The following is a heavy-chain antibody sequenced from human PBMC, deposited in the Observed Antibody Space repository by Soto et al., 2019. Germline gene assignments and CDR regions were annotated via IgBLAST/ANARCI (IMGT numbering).Heavy chain of an antibody. Sequence: XSVKVSCKASGGTFSSYAISWVRQAPGQGLEWMGGIIPIFGTANYAQKFQGRVTITADESTSTDYMELSSLRSEDTDVYYCARDARRRDGYNEGGMDVWGQGTTVTVSS. V-gene: IGHV1-69*13. CDR2: IIPIFGTA. CDR1: GGTFSSYA. J-gene: IGHJ6*02. CDR3: ARDARRRDGYNEGGMDV. D-gene: IGHD5-12*01.